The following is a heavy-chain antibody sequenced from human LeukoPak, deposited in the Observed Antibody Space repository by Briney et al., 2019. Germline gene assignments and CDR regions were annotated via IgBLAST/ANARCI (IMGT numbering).Heavy chain of an antibody. CDR2: LNWNGGST. J-gene: IGHJ4*02. V-gene: IGHV3-20*04. CDR1: GFTFDDYD. CDR3: ARVEHCRGGSCYYFDY. D-gene: IGHD2-15*01. Sequence: GGSLRLSCEASGFTFDDYDMSWVRQVPGKGLEGVSGLNWNGGSTGYADSVKGRFTISRDNAKNSLYLQLNSLRDEDTALYYCARVEHCRGGSCYYFDYWGQGTLVTVSS.